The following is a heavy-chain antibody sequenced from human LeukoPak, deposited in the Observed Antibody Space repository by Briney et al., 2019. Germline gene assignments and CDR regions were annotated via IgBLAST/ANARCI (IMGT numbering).Heavy chain of an antibody. CDR2: IYYSGST. V-gene: IGHV4-39*01. CDR1: GGSISSRSYY. Sequence: PSETLSLTCTVSGGSISSRSYYWGWIRQPPGKGLEWIGSIYYSGSTYYNPSLKSRVTISVDTSKNQFSLKLSSVTAADTAVYYCARQAPTSSSWYVAAQRGRYNFDYWGQGTLVTVSS. D-gene: IGHD6-13*01. J-gene: IGHJ4*02. CDR3: ARQAPTSSSWYVAAQRGRYNFDY.